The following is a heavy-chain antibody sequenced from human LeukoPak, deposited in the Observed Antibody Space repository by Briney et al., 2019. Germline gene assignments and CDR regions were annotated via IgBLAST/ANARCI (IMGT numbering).Heavy chain of an antibody. Sequence: ASVKVSCMASGYTFTNYYMHWVRQAPGQGLEWMGIINPSGGSTSYAQKFQGRVTMTTDTSTSTAYMELRSLRSDDTAVYYCARDLTYDFWSDDAFDIWGQGTMVTVSS. CDR3: ARDLTYDFWSDDAFDI. V-gene: IGHV1-46*01. CDR1: GYTFTNYY. J-gene: IGHJ3*02. D-gene: IGHD3-3*01. CDR2: INPSGGST.